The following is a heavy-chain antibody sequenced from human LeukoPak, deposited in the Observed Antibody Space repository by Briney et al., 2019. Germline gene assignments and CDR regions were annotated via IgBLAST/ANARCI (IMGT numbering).Heavy chain of an antibody. CDR1: GYTFSSYY. D-gene: IGHD6-13*01. CDR3: ATLFEAAAGIDY. V-gene: IGHV1-46*01. Sequence: GASVKVSCKASGYTFSSYYMHWVRQAPGQGLEWMGIINPSGDSTSYAQKFQGRVTMTEDTSTDTAYMELSSLRSEDTAVYYCATLFEAAAGIDYWGQGTLVTVSS. J-gene: IGHJ4*02. CDR2: INPSGDST.